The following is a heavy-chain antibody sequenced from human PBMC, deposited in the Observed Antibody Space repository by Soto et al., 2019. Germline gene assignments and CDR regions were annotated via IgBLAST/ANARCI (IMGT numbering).Heavy chain of an antibody. V-gene: IGHV3-7*01. CDR1: GFTFSSYW. Sequence: GGSLRLSCAASGFTFSSYWMSWVRQAPGKGLEWVANIKQDGSEKYYVDSVKGRFTISRDNPKNSLYLQMNSLRAEDTAVYYCARRWSGRYCSSTSCPHYYYYYYMDVWGKGTTVTVSS. J-gene: IGHJ6*03. D-gene: IGHD2-2*01. CDR3: ARRWSGRYCSSTSCPHYYYYYYMDV. CDR2: IKQDGSEK.